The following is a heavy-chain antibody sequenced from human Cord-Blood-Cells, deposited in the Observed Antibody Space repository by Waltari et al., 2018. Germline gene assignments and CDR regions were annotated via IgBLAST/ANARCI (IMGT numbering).Heavy chain of an antibody. D-gene: IGHD3-10*01. Sequence: EVQLVESGGGLVKPGGSLRLSCAASGFTFSNAWMSWVRHAPGKGLEGVGRIKGKTDGGPTDYAAPVKGRFTISRDESKNTLYLQMHSLKTAATAVYYCTTDLDTMVRGVDYWGQGTLVTVSS. J-gene: IGHJ4*02. V-gene: IGHV3-15*01. CDR1: GFTFSNAW. CDR2: IKGKTDGGPT. CDR3: TTDLDTMVRGVDY.